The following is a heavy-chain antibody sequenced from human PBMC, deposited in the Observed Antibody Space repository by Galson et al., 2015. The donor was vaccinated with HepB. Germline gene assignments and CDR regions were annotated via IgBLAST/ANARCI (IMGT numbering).Heavy chain of an antibody. CDR3: ARPYCTGGVCHNDAFDI. V-gene: IGHV1-2*06. CDR1: GYTFTGYY. CDR2: INPNSGGT. J-gene: IGHJ3*02. Sequence: SVKVSCKASGYTFTGYYMSWVRQAPGQGLEWMGRINPNSGGTNYAQKFQGRVTMTRDTSISTAYMELRSLRSDDTAVYYCARPYCTGGVCHNDAFDIWGQGTMVTVSS. D-gene: IGHD2-8*02.